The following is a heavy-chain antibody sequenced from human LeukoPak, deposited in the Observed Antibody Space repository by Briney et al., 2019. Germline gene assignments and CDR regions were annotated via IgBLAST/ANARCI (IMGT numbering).Heavy chain of an antibody. V-gene: IGHV1-69*02. Sequence: GASVKVSCKASGGTFSSYTISWVRQAPGQGLEWMGRIIPILGIANYAQKFQGRVTITADKSTSTAYMELSSLRSEGTAVYYCARSKSVAGSFDYWGQGTLVTVSS. J-gene: IGHJ4*02. CDR3: ARSKSVAGSFDY. CDR2: IIPILGIA. CDR1: GGTFSSYT. D-gene: IGHD6-19*01.